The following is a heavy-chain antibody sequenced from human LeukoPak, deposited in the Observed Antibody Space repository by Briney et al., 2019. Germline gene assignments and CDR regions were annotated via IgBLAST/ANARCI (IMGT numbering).Heavy chain of an antibody. J-gene: IGHJ4*02. CDR1: GGSISSSSYY. CDR3: AGEDYGSFWY. Sequence: SETLSLTCTVSGGSISSSSYYWGWIRQPPGKGLEWIGSIYYSGSTYYNPSLKSRVTISVDTSKNRFSLKLSSVTAADTAVYYCAGEDYGSFWYWGQGTLVTVSS. CDR2: IYYSGST. V-gene: IGHV4-39*07. D-gene: IGHD4-17*01.